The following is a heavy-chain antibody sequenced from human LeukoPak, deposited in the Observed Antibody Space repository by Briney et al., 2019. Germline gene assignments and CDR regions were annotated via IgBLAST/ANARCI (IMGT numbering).Heavy chain of an antibody. D-gene: IGHD3-22*01. CDR3: XXXXXXXXXLYYYYMDV. J-gene: IGHJ6*03. CDR2: ISYDGSNK. V-gene: IGHV3-30*04. Sequence: PGGSLRLSCAASGFTFSSYAMHWVRQAPGKGLEWVAVISYDGSNKYYADSVKGRFTISRDNSKHTLYLQMKSLRAEDTAGYYXXXXXXXXXXLYYYYMDVWGKGTTVTVSS. CDR1: GFTFSSYA.